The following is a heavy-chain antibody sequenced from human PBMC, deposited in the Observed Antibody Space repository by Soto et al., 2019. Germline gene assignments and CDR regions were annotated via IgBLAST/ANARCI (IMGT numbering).Heavy chain of an antibody. V-gene: IGHV3-74*01. CDR3: VRGPGAYVYFGFDI. D-gene: IGHD3-9*01. J-gene: IGHJ3*02. Sequence: GGSLRLSCAASRFSNSWMHWVRQVPGKGLVWVSRINPDGGSTNYADFVKGRFTISRDYATDTVYLQMNSLRAEDTAVYYCVRGPGAYVYFGFDIWAKGQWSPSPQ. CDR2: INPDGGST. CDR1: RFSNSW.